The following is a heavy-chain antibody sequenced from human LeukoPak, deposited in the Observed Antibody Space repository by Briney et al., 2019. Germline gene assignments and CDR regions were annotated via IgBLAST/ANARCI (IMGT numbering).Heavy chain of an antibody. V-gene: IGHV4-34*01. Sequence: SETLSLTCAVYGGSFSGYYWSWIRQPPGKGLEWIGEINHSGSTDYNPSLKSRGTILVDASKNQVSLKPRSLPAADTAVYYCARSHLFTKVRGLPPTGENNTWFDPWGQGTLVTVSS. CDR1: GGSFSGYY. J-gene: IGHJ5*02. CDR3: ARSHLFTKVRGLPPTGENNTWFDP. CDR2: INHSGST. D-gene: IGHD3-10*01.